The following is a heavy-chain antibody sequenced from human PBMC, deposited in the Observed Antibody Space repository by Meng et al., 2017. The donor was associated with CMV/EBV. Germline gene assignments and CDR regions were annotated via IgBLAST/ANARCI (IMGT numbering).Heavy chain of an antibody. CDR2: ISYDGSNK. V-gene: IGHV3-30-3*01. D-gene: IGHD3-16*01. CDR3: ARGINNFDY. CDR1: GFTFSSYA. J-gene: IGHJ4*02. Sequence: LSLTCAASGFTFSSYAMHWVRQAPGKGLEWVAVISYDGSNKYYADSVKGRFTISRDNSKNTLYLQMNSLRAEDTAVYYCARGINNFDYWGQGTLVTVS.